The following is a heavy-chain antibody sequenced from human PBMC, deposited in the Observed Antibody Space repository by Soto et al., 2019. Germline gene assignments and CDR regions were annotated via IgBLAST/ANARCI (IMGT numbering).Heavy chain of an antibody. CDR1: GGSFSGYY. V-gene: IGHV4-34*01. CDR2: INHSGST. Sequence: SETLSLTCAVYGGSFSGYYWSWIRQPPGKGLEWIGEINHSGSTNYNPSLKSRVTISVDTSKNQFSLKLSSVTAADTAVYYCASIRRYYDFWSGPQAAGYYGMDVWGQGTTVT. CDR3: ASIRRYYDFWSGPQAAGYYGMDV. J-gene: IGHJ6*02. D-gene: IGHD3-3*01.